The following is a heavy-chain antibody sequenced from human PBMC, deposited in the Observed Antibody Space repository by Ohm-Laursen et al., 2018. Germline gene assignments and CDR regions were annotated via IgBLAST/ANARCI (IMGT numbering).Heavy chain of an antibody. CDR2: ISYDGRNR. D-gene: IGHD1-26*01. J-gene: IGHJ3*02. V-gene: IGHV3-30*03. CDR3: ALVGATGAFDI. CDR1: GFMFSGYG. Sequence: SLRLSCAASGFMFSGYGIHWVRQAPGRRLEWVAVISYDGRNRDYADSVKGRFTISRDNSKNTVDLQMNSLRAEDTAVYYCALVGATGAFDIWGQGTMVTVSS.